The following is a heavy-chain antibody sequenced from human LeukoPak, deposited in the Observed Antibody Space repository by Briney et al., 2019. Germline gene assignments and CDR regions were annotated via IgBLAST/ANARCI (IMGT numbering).Heavy chain of an antibody. CDR1: DGSISSHC. V-gene: IGHV4-59*11. CDR3: ATGVDCSDFALRI. D-gene: IGHD2-15*01. J-gene: IGHJ3*02. Sequence: PSETLSLTCTVSDGSISSHCWNWIRQPPRKELEWIGYVSYSGNTNYNPSLKSRVTISVDTSKNQFSLKLSSVTAADTAVYYCATGVDCSDFALRIWGQGTMVTVSS. CDR2: VSYSGNT.